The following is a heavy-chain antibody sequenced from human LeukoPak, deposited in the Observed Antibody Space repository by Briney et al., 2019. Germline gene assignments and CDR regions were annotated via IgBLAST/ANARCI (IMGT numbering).Heavy chain of an antibody. Sequence: ASVKVSCKASGYTFTNYDINWVRQATGQGLEWMGWMNPNSGNTGYAQKFQGRVTMTRNTSISTAYMELSSLRSEDTAVYYCARGAGYSYGPNWFDPWGQGTLVTVSS. V-gene: IGHV1-8*02. CDR3: ARGAGYSYGPNWFDP. J-gene: IGHJ5*02. CDR2: MNPNSGNT. D-gene: IGHD5-18*01. CDR1: GYTFTNYD.